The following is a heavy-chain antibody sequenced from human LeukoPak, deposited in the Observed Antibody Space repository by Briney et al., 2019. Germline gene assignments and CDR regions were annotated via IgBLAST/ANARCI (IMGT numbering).Heavy chain of an antibody. D-gene: IGHD3-16*02. J-gene: IGHJ4*02. CDR1: GFTFGDYA. Sequence: GGSLRLSCTASGFTFGDYAMSWVRQAPGKGLEWVGFIRSKAYGGSTEYAASVKGRFTISRDDPKSIAYLQMNSLKTEDTAVYYCTRYGVITFGGVIVPPDYWGQGTLVTVSS. CDR2: IRSKAYGGST. V-gene: IGHV3-49*04. CDR3: TRYGVITFGGVIVPPDY.